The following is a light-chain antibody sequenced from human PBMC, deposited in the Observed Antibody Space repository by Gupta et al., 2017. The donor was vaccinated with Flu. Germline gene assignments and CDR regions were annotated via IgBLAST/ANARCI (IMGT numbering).Light chain of an antibody. CDR2: EGS. Sequence: QSALTQPASVSGSPGQSITISCTATSNDLESDYLVSWYQQHPGKAPKCLMYEGSKRPSGVSSRGAGSKSGNNAFMQLSGLEADDEADDYYYKAAGRGTYVFGSGTKVTVL. V-gene: IGLV2-23*01. J-gene: IGLJ1*01. CDR1: SNDLESDYL. CDR3: YKAAGRGTYV.